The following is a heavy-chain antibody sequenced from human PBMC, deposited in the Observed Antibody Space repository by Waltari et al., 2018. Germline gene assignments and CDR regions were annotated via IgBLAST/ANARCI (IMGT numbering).Heavy chain of an antibody. D-gene: IGHD3-22*01. CDR2: VNYMGTT. CDR1: DDSIRSNIYY. V-gene: IGHV4-39*01. J-gene: IGHJ4*02. CDR3: ARIPYYYDSSGSRYFDY. Sequence: QLQLQESGPRLVKPSETLSLTCTVSDDSIRSNIYYWGWIRQPPGKGLGWIGSVNYMGTTYYNPSLKSRVTISVDTSKNQFSLKLNSVTAADTAVYYCARIPYYYDSSGSRYFDYWGQGTLVTVSS.